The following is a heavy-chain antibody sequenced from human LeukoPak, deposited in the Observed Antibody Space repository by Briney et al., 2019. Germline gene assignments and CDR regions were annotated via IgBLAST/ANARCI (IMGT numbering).Heavy chain of an antibody. D-gene: IGHD3-10*01. CDR3: AKVRSRLSSYYPAA. CDR2: VNGYNGKT. CDR1: GYSFTSYG. J-gene: IGHJ4*02. Sequence: ASVKVSCKASGYSFTSYGISWVRQAPGQGLEWMGWVNGYNGKTNYVQNLQDRVTMTTDTSTSTAYMELRSLRSDDTAVYYCAKVRSRLSSYYPAAWGQGTLVTVSS. V-gene: IGHV1-18*01.